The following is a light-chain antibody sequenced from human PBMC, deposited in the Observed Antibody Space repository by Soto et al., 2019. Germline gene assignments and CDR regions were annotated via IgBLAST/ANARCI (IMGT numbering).Light chain of an antibody. V-gene: IGKV1-39*01. J-gene: IGKJ2*01. CDR3: QQSFNTPYT. CDR1: QSITSY. Sequence: DIQMTQSPSSLSASVGDRVTITCRASQSITSYLNWYQHKPGKAPKLLIFAGSSLQSGVPSRFRGSISGTDFTLTISSLQPEDFATYYCQQSFNTPYTFGQGTKLEIK. CDR2: AGS.